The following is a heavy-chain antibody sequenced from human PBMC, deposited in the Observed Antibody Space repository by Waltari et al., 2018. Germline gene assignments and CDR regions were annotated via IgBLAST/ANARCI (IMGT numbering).Heavy chain of an antibody. CDR2: IKSKTDGGTT. J-gene: IGHJ4*02. D-gene: IGHD2-21*01. Sequence: EVQLVESGGGLVQPGESLRLSCGSYGFNLSNAWMSWVRQAPGKGLEWVGRIKSKTDGGTTDYAAPVKGRFIISRDDSKNTLSLQMDSLKIDDTAVYYCTDVSTRGENWGQGTLVTVSS. CDR3: TDVSTRGEN. V-gene: IGHV3-15*01. CDR1: GFNLSNAW.